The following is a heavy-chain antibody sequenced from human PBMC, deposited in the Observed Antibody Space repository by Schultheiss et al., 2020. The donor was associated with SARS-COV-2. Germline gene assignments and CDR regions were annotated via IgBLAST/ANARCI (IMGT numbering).Heavy chain of an antibody. J-gene: IGHJ4*02. D-gene: IGHD6-19*01. CDR2: IYYSGST. Sequence: SETLSLTCAVYGGSFSGHYWSWIRQPPGKGLEWIGYIYYSGSTNYNPSLKSRVTISVDTSKNQFSLKLSSVTAADTAVYYCGRSGSSGWLNPIHSWGQGTLVTVSS. V-gene: IGHV4-59*08. CDR1: GGSFSGHY. CDR3: GRSGSSGWLNPIHS.